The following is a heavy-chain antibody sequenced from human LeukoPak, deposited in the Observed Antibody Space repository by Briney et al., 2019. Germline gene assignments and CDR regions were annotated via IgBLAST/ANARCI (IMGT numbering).Heavy chain of an antibody. Sequence: PSETLSLTCTVSGGSISTYSWNWIRQSPGQGLEWIGYIKNNGGNYDNPSLMGRVTISLDTSKNQFSLKLTSVTAADTAVYYCARDAGGTWFDPWGQGTLVTVSS. CDR1: GGSISTYS. V-gene: IGHV4-59*01. J-gene: IGHJ5*02. CDR2: IKNNGGN. CDR3: ARDAGGTWFDP.